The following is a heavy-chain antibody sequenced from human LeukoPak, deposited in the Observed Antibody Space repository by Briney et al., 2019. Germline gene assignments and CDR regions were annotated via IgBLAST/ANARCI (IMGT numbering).Heavy chain of an antibody. CDR1: GFTLSTYN. J-gene: IGHJ5*01. CDR2: ITSSSTY. V-gene: IGHV3-21*04. CDR3: ARGGRTRFDS. Sequence: PGGSLRLSCAASGFTLSTYNTHWVRQAPGKGLEWVSSITSSSTYYADSVKGRFTISRDNAKNSLYLQMNSLRAEDTAVYYCARGGRTRFDSWGQGTLVTVSS. D-gene: IGHD2-15*01.